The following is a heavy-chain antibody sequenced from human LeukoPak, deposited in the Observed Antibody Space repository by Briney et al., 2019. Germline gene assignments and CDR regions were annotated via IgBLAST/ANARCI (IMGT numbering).Heavy chain of an antibody. V-gene: IGHV4-34*01. J-gene: IGHJ6*02. CDR2: INHSGGT. CDR3: ARLQIVGASSYGVDV. CDR1: GGSFSGYY. Sequence: SETLSLTCAVYGGSFSGYYWSWIRQPPGKGLEWIGEINHSGGTNYNPSLKSRVTISVDTSKNHFSLKLISVTAADTAVYYCARLQIVGASSYGVDVWGQGTTVTVSS. D-gene: IGHD1-26*01.